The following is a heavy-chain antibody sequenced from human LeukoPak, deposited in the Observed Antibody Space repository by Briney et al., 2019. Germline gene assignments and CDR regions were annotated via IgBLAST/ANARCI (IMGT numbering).Heavy chain of an antibody. D-gene: IGHD1-26*01. Sequence: SETLSLTCTIFGASTGDYYWSWVRQPPGGGLEWIGYIYYISNTNYNPSLKSRVTMSVDPSKNQFSLKLNSVTAADTAVYYCARTQSQSGSYRYYFGYWGQGTLVTVSS. CDR1: GASTGDYY. CDR3: ARTQSQSGSYRYYFGY. J-gene: IGHJ4*02. V-gene: IGHV4-59*01. CDR2: IYYISNT.